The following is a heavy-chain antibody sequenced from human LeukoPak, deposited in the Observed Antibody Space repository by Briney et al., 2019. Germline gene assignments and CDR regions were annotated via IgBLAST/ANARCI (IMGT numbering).Heavy chain of an antibody. J-gene: IGHJ4*02. CDR3: ARDGSPLRYFDWSPPDY. Sequence: ASVKVSCKASGYTFTSYGISWVRQAPGQGLEWMGWISAYNGNTNYAQKLQGRVTMTTDTSTSTAYMELRSLRSDDTAVYYCARDGSPLRYFDWSPPDYWGQGTLVTVSS. V-gene: IGHV1-18*01. CDR2: ISAYNGNT. D-gene: IGHD3-9*01. CDR1: GYTFTSYG.